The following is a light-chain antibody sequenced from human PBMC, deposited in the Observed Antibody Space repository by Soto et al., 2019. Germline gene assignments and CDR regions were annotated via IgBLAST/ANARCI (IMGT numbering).Light chain of an antibody. CDR2: EAT. CDR3: QQYGT. Sequence: IVLTQSPGTLSMSPWERATISCRASQRVSRTYLAWSQQKPGQVPKLLIYEATTRATAIPDRFSGSGSGTDFTLTNSRLEHEDFAVYYCQQYGTVGQGTKVDIK. J-gene: IGKJ1*01. V-gene: IGKV3-20*01. CDR1: QRVSRTY.